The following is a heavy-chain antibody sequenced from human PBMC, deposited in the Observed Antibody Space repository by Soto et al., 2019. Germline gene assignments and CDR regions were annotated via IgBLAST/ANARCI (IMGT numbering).Heavy chain of an antibody. CDR1: GGSFSGYY. CDR2: INHSGST. CDR3: ARGQRNTAMLLSQYYYYGMDV. Sequence: SETLSLTCAVYGGSFSGYYWSWIRQPPGKGLEWIGEINHSGSTDYNASVKSRVTISVDTSKNQFSLKLNSVTAADTAVYYCARGQRNTAMLLSQYYYYGMDVWGQGTTVTVSS. J-gene: IGHJ6*02. V-gene: IGHV4-34*01. D-gene: IGHD5-18*01.